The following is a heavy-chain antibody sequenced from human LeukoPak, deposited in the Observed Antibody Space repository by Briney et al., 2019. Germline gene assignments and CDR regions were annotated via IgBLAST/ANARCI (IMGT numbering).Heavy chain of an antibody. CDR1: GFIISDYY. V-gene: IGHV3-11*01. Sequence: GGSLRLSCAASGFIISDYYMSWIRQALGKGLEWLSYSSTSGSTISYAGSVKGRFTISRDNAKNSLYLQMNSLRAEDTAVYYCARESYYYGSGAYDPWGQGTLVTVSS. J-gene: IGHJ5*02. D-gene: IGHD3-10*01. CDR3: ARESYYYGSGAYDP. CDR2: SSTSGSTI.